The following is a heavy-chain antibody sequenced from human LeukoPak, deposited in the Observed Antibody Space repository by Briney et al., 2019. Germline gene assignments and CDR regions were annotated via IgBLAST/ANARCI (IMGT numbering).Heavy chain of an antibody. Sequence: PSETLSLTCTVSGGSISSWYWSWIRQPPGKGLEWIGYIYDSGNTNCNPSLKTRVTISVDTSKNQLSLNLSSVTAADTAVYYCARETRLMGYSSGLGFNYWGQGTLVTVSS. CDR1: GGSISSWY. CDR2: IYDSGNT. J-gene: IGHJ4*02. CDR3: ARETRLMGYSSGLGFNY. D-gene: IGHD6-19*01. V-gene: IGHV4-59*01.